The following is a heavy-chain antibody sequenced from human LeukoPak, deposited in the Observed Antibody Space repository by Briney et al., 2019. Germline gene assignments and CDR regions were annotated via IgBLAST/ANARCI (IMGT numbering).Heavy chain of an antibody. CDR3: ASVGGHNWFDP. CDR1: GFTFSSFA. V-gene: IGHV3-23*01. Sequence: GGSLRLSCAASGFTFSSFAMSWVRQAPGKGLEWVSTVSGGGSTYYADSVKGWFTISRDNSKNTLYLQMNSLRAEDTAVYYCASVGGHNWFDPWGRGTLVTVSS. CDR2: VSGGGST. J-gene: IGHJ5*02. D-gene: IGHD3-16*01.